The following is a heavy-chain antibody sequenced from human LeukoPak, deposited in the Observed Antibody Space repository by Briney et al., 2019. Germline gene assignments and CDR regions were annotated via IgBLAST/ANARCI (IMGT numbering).Heavy chain of an antibody. CDR2: IYHSGST. CDR3: AKDGPFWSGPNWFDP. Sequence: PSETLSLTCAVSGYSLSSGYYWGWIRPPPGKGLEWIGSIYHSGSTYNNPSLKSRVTISVDTSKNQFSLKLSPVTAADTAVYYCAKDGPFWSGPNWFDPWGQGTLVTVSS. J-gene: IGHJ5*02. V-gene: IGHV4-38-2*02. CDR1: GYSLSSGYY. D-gene: IGHD3-3*01.